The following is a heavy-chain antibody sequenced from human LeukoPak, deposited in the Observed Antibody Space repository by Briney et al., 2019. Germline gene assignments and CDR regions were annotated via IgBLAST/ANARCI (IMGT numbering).Heavy chain of an antibody. J-gene: IGHJ5*02. D-gene: IGHD1-26*01. CDR3: ARAAWELFSLVRFDP. CDR2: IYTSGST. CDR1: GGSISSYY. Sequence: SETLSLTCTVSGGSISSYYWSWIRQPAGKGLEWIGRIYTSGSTNYNPSLKSRVTISVDTSKNQFSLKLSSVTAADTAVYYCARAAWELFSLVRFDPWGQGTLVTVSS. V-gene: IGHV4-4*07.